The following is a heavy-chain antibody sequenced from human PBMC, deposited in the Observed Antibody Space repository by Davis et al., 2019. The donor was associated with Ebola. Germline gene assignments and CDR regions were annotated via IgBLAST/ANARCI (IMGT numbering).Heavy chain of an antibody. CDR3: AREYTNYGDYYGMDV. CDR1: GFTFRNSE. V-gene: IGHV3-48*03. D-gene: IGHD4-11*01. Sequence: GESLKISCAASGFTFRNSEINWVRQAPGKGLEWVSYIRVSDSRVYYADSVKGRFTISRDNTKTSLYLQMNSLRAEDTGIYYCAREYTNYGDYYGMDVWGQGTTVTVSS. CDR2: IRVSDSRV. J-gene: IGHJ6*02.